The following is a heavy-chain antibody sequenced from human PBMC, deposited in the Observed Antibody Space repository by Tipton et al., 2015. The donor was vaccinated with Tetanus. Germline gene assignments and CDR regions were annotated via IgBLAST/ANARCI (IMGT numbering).Heavy chain of an antibody. CDR1: GGSINPYY. CDR2: IYSSGST. J-gene: IGHJ5*02. Sequence: TLSLTCSVSGGSINPYYWSWIRQPPGKGLEWLGNIYSSGSTYYNPSLKSRVTISVDTSRNQFSLRLKSVTPADTAMYYCARDHRLSASYAGWFDPWGQGTLVAVSS. D-gene: IGHD2-8*01. CDR3: ARDHRLSASYAGWFDP. V-gene: IGHV4-59*01.